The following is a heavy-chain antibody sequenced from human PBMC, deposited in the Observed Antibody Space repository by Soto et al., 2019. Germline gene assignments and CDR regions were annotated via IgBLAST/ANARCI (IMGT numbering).Heavy chain of an antibody. CDR3: ARARGYSYGYYVRIDAFDI. Sequence: GGSLRLSCAASGFTFSSYWMHWVRQAPGKGLVWVSRINSDGSSTSYADSVKGRFTISRDNAKNTLYLQMNSLRAEDTAWYYCARARGYSYGYYVRIDAFDIWGQGTMVTVSS. CDR2: INSDGSST. V-gene: IGHV3-74*01. CDR1: GFTFSSYW. J-gene: IGHJ3*02. D-gene: IGHD5-18*01.